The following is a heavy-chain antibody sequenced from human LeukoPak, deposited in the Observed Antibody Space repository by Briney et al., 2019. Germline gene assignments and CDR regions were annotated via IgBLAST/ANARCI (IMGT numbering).Heavy chain of an antibody. V-gene: IGHV3-30*02. J-gene: IGHJ3*01. CDR3: AKDPNGDYIGTL. Sequence: GGSLRLSCAASGFTFSSYGMHWVRQAPGKGLEWVAFIRYDGSNKYYADSVQGRFSISRDNSKNTLYLQMYSLRAEDTAIYYCAKDPNGDYIGTLWGQGTMVTVSS. D-gene: IGHD4-17*01. CDR2: IRYDGSNK. CDR1: GFTFSSYG.